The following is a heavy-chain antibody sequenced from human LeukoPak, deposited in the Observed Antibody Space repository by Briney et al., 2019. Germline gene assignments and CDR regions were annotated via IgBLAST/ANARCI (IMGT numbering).Heavy chain of an antibody. J-gene: IGHJ4*02. CDR2: ISSSSSYI. V-gene: IGHV3-11*06. CDR3: AKLLGVGKSTLDY. D-gene: IGHD3-16*01. CDR1: GFTFSDYY. Sequence: GGSLRLSCAASGFTFSDYYMSWIRQAPGKGLEWVSSISSSSSYIYYADSVKGRFTISRDNAKNSLYLQMNSLRAEDTAVYYCAKLLGVGKSTLDYWGQGTLVTVSS.